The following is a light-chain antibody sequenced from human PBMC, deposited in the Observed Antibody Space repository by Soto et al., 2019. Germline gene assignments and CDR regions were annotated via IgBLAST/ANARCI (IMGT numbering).Light chain of an antibody. CDR1: QSVSSCY. CDR3: QQYGSSPWT. Sequence: EIVLTQSPGTLSLSPGERASLSCRASQSVSSCYLAWYQQKPGQAPRILIYGASSRATGIPDRFSGSGSGTDVTRTISRLEPEEFAGYYCQQYGSSPWTFGQGTKVEIK. J-gene: IGKJ1*01. V-gene: IGKV3-20*01. CDR2: GAS.